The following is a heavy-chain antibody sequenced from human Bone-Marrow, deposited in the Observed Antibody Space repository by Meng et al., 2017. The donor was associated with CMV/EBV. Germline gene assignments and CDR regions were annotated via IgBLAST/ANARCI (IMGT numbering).Heavy chain of an antibody. V-gene: IGHV3-48*04. J-gene: IGHJ6*02. CDR3: ARDLEGFLPAAINYYGMDV. Sequence: GGSLRLSCAASGFTFSSYSMNWVRQAPGKGLEWVSYIGSSSSTIYYADSVKGRFTISSDNAKNSLYLQMNSLRAEDTAVYYCARDLEGFLPAAINYYGMDVWGQGTTVTVSS. D-gene: IGHD2-2*01. CDR2: IGSSSSTI. CDR1: GFTFSSYS.